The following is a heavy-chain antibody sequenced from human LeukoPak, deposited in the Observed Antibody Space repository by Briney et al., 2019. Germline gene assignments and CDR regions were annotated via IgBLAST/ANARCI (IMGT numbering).Heavy chain of an antibody. CDR1: GFTFSSYW. Sequence: GGSLRLSCAAPGFTFSSYWMSWVRQAPGKGLEWVANIKQDGSEKYYVDSVKGRFTISRDNAKNSLYLQMNSLRAEDTAVYYCARTDSWVDYWGQGTLVTVSS. D-gene: IGHD2-15*01. J-gene: IGHJ4*02. CDR3: ARTDSWVDY. V-gene: IGHV3-7*01. CDR2: IKQDGSEK.